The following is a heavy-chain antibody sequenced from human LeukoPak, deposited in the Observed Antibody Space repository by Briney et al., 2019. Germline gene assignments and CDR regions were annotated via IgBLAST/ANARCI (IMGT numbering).Heavy chain of an antibody. CDR1: GDSISGSRYY. CDR3: ARQSETASPPTYYHGIDV. CDR2: IYYSGSA. V-gene: IGHV4-39*01. Sequence: PSETLSLTCTVSGDSISGSRYYWGWIRQPPGKGLEWIGTIYYSGSAYYNPSLKSRVTISVDTTKRQFSLKLSSVTSADTAVYYCARQSETASPPTYYHGIDVWGQGTTVTVSS. J-gene: IGHJ6*02. D-gene: IGHD1-26*01.